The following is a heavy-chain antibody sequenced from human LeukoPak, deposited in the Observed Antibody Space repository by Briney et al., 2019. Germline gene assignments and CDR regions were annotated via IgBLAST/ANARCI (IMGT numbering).Heavy chain of an antibody. CDR1: GYSFTSYW. CDR2: IYPGDSDT. Sequence: GESLKISCKGSGYSFTSYWIGWVRQMPGKGLEWMGIIYPGDSDTRYSPSFQGQVTISADKSISTAYLQWSSLKASDTAMYYCAGNVVVAASAFDIWGQGTMVTVSS. D-gene: IGHD2-15*01. CDR3: AGNVVVAASAFDI. V-gene: IGHV5-51*01. J-gene: IGHJ3*02.